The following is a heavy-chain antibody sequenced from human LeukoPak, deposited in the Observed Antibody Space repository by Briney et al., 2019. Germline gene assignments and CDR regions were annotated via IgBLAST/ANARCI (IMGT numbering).Heavy chain of an antibody. CDR1: GFIFSDYG. CDR2: IWNDGSNT. D-gene: IGHD1-26*01. V-gene: IGHV3-33*01. J-gene: IGHJ3*01. Sequence: GGSLRLSCAASGFIFSDYGMHWARQAPGKGLEWVAVIWNDGSNTYYGDSVKGLFTISRDNSKNTVYLQMNSLRAEDTAVYYCARDNAGLVKHLDAFDLWGQGTMVTVAS. CDR3: ARDNAGLVKHLDAFDL.